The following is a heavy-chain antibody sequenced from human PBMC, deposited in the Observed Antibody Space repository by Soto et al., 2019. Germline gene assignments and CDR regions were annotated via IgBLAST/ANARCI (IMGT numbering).Heavy chain of an antibody. CDR1: GFTFTNYD. CDR2: ISYDGSTE. CDR3: AGAQSYYGVDV. Sequence: QVQLVESGGGVVQTGRSLRLSCAASGFTFTNYDLYWVRQAPGKGLEWVAVISYDGSTENYAVSVKGRFTISRDNSKNPLYLQMNSLRAEDKGVYYRAGAQSYYGVDVWGQGTTVTVSS. V-gene: IGHV3-30*04. J-gene: IGHJ6*02.